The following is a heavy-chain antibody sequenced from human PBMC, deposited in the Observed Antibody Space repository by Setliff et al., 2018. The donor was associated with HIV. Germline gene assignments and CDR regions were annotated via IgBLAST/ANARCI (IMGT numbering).Heavy chain of an antibody. CDR1: GFTFSRSW. V-gene: IGHV3-74*01. J-gene: IGHJ4*02. D-gene: IGHD1-26*01. CDR3: AKVPVGATLYFDY. CDR2: VNSDGSST. Sequence: GGSLRLSCAASGFTFSRSWMTWVRQAPGKGLVWVSRVNSDGSSTSYADSVKGRFTISRDNAKNSLYLQINSLRAEDTAIYYCAKVPVGATLYFDYWGQGTLVTVSS.